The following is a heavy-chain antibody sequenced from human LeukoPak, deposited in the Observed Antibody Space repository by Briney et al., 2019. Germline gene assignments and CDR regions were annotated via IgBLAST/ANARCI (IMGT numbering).Heavy chain of an antibody. Sequence: GGSLRLSCAASRFTFSSYWMSWVRQAPGKGLEWVANIKEDGSKKYYVDSVKGRLTVSRDNAQNSLFLQMNSLRAEDTAVYYCASDNSVYLYWFDPWGQGTLVTVSS. CDR1: RFTFSSYW. J-gene: IGHJ5*02. CDR3: ASDNSVYLYWFDP. V-gene: IGHV3-7*01. CDR2: IKEDGSKK. D-gene: IGHD3-22*01.